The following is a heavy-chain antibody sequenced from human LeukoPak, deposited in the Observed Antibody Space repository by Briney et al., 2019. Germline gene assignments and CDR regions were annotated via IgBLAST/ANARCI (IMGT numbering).Heavy chain of an antibody. CDR3: AREGRSGWPDY. J-gene: IGHJ4*02. V-gene: IGHV4-59*11. CDR1: GGSISNHY. D-gene: IGHD6-19*01. CDR2: IYYSGST. Sequence: SETLSLTCTVSGGSISNHYWSWIRQPPGKGLEWIGYIYYSGSTNYNPSLKSRVTISVDTSKNQFSLKLSSVTAADTAVYYCAREGRSGWPDYWGQGTLVTVSS.